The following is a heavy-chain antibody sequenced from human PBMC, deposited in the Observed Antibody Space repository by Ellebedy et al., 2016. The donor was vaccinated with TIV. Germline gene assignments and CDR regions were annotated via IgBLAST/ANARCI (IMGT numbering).Heavy chain of an antibody. V-gene: IGHV1-18*04. Sequence: AASVKVSCKASGFTFTRYGINWVRQAPGQGLEWMEWISGYSGNTDYAQKFQGRVTMTTDTGTNTGYMELTSLTSDDTAVYYCARGSGPNWLDPWGQGTLVTVSS. CDR1: GFTFTRYG. CDR2: ISGYSGNT. CDR3: ARGSGPNWLDP. J-gene: IGHJ5*01. D-gene: IGHD6-19*01.